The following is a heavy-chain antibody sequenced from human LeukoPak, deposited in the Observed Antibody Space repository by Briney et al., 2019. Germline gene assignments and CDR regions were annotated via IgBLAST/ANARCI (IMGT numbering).Heavy chain of an antibody. CDR3: AKGPPDSSNWYKRTEG. D-gene: IGHD6-13*01. CDR1: GFTFSTYA. CDR2: ISGSGDST. J-gene: IGHJ4*02. V-gene: IGHV3-23*01. Sequence: GGSLRLSCAASGFTFSTYAMSWVRQAPGKGLEWVSDISGSGDSTHYADSVKGRFTISRDNSENTLYLQMNSLRVEDTAVYYCAKGPPDSSNWYKRTEGWGQGTLVTVSS.